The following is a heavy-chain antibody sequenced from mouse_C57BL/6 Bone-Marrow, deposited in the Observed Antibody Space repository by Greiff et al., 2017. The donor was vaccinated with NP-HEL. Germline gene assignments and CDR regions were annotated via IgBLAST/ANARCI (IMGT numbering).Heavy chain of an antibody. V-gene: IGHV3-6*01. D-gene: IGHD1-1*01. CDR2: ISYDGSN. J-gene: IGHJ1*03. CDR1: GYSITSGYY. CDR3: ASTTVVTFDV. Sequence: ESGPGLVKPSQSLSLTCSVTGYSITSGYYWNWIRQFPGNKLEWMGYISYDGSNNYNPSLKNRISITRDTSKNQFFLKLNSVTTEDTATYYCASTTVVTFDVWGTGTTVTVSS.